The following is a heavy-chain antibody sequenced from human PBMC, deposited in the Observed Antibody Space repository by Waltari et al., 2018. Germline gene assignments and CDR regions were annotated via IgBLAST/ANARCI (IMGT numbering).Heavy chain of an antibody. Sequence: QVQLQQWGAGLLKPSETLSLTCAVYGGSFSDYYWTWIRQPPGMGLEWIGEINPSGSTNYNPSLKNQVTISVDMSKRQVSLKVRSVTAADTAVYYCARDADYGDYVFDYWGQGTLVTV. D-gene: IGHD4-17*01. CDR1: GGSFSDYY. CDR2: INPSGST. V-gene: IGHV4-34*01. J-gene: IGHJ4*02. CDR3: ARDADYGDYVFDY.